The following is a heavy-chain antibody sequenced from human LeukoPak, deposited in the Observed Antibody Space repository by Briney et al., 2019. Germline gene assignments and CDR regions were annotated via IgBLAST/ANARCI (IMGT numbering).Heavy chain of an antibody. CDR2: ISYDGSNK. V-gene: IGHV3-30-3*01. CDR3: ARGTRNDYFNY. CDR1: GFTFSSYA. D-gene: IGHD1-14*01. Sequence: GGSLRLSCAASGFTFSSYAMHWVRQAPGKGLEWVAVISYDGSNKYYADSVKGRFTISRDNSKNTLYLQMNSLRAEDTAVYYCARGTRNDYFNYWGQGTLVTVSS. J-gene: IGHJ4*02.